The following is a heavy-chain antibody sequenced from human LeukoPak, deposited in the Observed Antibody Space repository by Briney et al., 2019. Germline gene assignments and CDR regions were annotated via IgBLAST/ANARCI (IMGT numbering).Heavy chain of an antibody. D-gene: IGHD3-22*01. Sequence: SETLSLTCTVSGGSISSYYWSWIRQPPGKGLEWIGYIYYSGSTNYNPSLKSRVTISVDTSKNQFSLKLSSVTAADTAVYYCAKMGAMIVVVSHYMDVWGKGTTVTVSS. CDR3: AKMGAMIVVVSHYMDV. V-gene: IGHV4-59*01. CDR1: GGSISSYY. CDR2: IYYSGST. J-gene: IGHJ6*03.